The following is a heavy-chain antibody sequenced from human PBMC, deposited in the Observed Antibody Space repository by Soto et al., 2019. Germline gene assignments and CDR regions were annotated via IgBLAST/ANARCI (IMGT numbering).Heavy chain of an antibody. J-gene: IGHJ4*02. CDR1: GGSISSGGYY. V-gene: IGHV4-31*03. CDR3: ARSPEATVTAFDY. CDR2: IYYSGST. Sequence: QVQLQESGPGLVKPSQTLSLTCTVSGGSISSGGYYWSWIRQHPGKGLEWIGYIYYSGSTYYNPSLKGRVTISVDPSKNQFSLTLSSVTAADTAVYYCARSPEATVTAFDYWGQGTLVTVSS. D-gene: IGHD4-17*01.